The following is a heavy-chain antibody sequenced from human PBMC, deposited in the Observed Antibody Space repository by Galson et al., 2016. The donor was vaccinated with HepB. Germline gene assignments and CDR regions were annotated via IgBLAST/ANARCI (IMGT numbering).Heavy chain of an antibody. CDR3: ARLRSYENSEPGSFDI. D-gene: IGHD3-22*01. CDR2: ICDYGST. Sequence: ETLSFTCTVSGGSISNYCWTWIRQPLGKGLEWIGYICDYGSTNYNPSLMSRVTISEETSKRQFSLNLSSVTAADTAVYYCARLRSYENSEPGSFDIWGQGTLVTVSS. CDR1: GGSISNYC. J-gene: IGHJ3*02. V-gene: IGHV4-59*12.